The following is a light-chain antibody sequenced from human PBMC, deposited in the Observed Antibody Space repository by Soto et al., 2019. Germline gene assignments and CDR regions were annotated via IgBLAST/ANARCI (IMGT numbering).Light chain of an antibody. CDR2: NNS. J-gene: IGLJ3*02. Sequence: QSVLTQPPSVSGAPVQRVTISCTGSSSNIGAGYDVHWYQQLPGTAPKLLIYNNSNRPSGVPDRFSGSKSGTSASLAITGLQAEDEADYYCQSYDSSLSGSVFGGGTKVTVL. CDR1: SSNIGAGYD. CDR3: QSYDSSLSGSV. V-gene: IGLV1-40*01.